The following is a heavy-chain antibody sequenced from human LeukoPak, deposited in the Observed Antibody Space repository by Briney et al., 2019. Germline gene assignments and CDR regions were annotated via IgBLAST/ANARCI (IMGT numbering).Heavy chain of an antibody. J-gene: IGHJ4*02. V-gene: IGHV3-21*05. CDR2: ISSSSSYI. CDR3: ARDVGSGRYSASGPIDY. Sequence: GGSLRLSCAASGFTFSSFSMNWIRQAPGKGLEWVSYISSSSSYIYYADSVKGRFTVSRDNAKNSLYLQMNSLRAEDTAVYYCARDVGSGRYSASGPIDYWGQGTLVTVSS. CDR1: GFTFSSFS. D-gene: IGHD3-10*01.